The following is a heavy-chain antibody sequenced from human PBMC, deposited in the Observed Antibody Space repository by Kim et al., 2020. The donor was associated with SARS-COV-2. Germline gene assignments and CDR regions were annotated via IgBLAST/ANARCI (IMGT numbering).Heavy chain of an antibody. J-gene: IGHJ4*02. D-gene: IGHD3-10*01. CDR3: ARPNYGSGSPIFDY. Sequence: SETLSLTCTVSGGSISSSSYYWGWIRQPPGKGLEWIGSIYYSGSTYYNPSLKSRVTISVDTSKNQFSLKLSSVTAAYTAVYYCARPNYGSGSPIFDYWGQGTLVTVSS. V-gene: IGHV4-39*01. CDR1: GGSISSSSYY. CDR2: IYYSGST.